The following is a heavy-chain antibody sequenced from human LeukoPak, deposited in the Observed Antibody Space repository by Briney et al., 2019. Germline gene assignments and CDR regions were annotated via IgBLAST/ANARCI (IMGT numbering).Heavy chain of an antibody. CDR1: GGSISSGSYY. Sequence: PSETLSLTCTVSGGSISSGSYYWSWIRQPAGKGLEWIGRIYTSGSTNYNPSLKSRVTISVDTSKNQFALKLSSVTAADTAVYYCAIGYCSSTSCPGKFVGAFDIWGQGTMVTVSS. V-gene: IGHV4-61*02. CDR2: IYTSGST. CDR3: AIGYCSSTSCPGKFVGAFDI. J-gene: IGHJ3*02. D-gene: IGHD2-2*03.